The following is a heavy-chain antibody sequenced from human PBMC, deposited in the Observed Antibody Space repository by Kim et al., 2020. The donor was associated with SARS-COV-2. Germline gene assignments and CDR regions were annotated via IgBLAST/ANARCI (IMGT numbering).Heavy chain of an antibody. D-gene: IGHD2-15*01. J-gene: IGHJ4*02. Sequence: NADSVKGRFSIARDNYENTLYLQVNSLRAEDTAVYYCAKGASYSCYFDYWGQGTLVTVTS. CDR3: AKGASYSCYFDY. V-gene: IGHV3-23*01.